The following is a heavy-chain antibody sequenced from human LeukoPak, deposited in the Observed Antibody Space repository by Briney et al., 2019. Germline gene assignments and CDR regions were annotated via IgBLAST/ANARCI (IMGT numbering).Heavy chain of an antibody. D-gene: IGHD6-13*01. Sequence: GGSLRLSCAASGFTFSHYYMSWVRQAPGKGLEWVANIKQDGSEQFYLDSVKGRFTISRDNAKNALYLQMHSLRVEDTAVYYCARVSSSSWWALDYWGQGTLVTVSS. J-gene: IGHJ4*02. V-gene: IGHV3-7*01. CDR3: ARVSSSSWWALDY. CDR1: GFTFSHYY. CDR2: IKQDGSEQ.